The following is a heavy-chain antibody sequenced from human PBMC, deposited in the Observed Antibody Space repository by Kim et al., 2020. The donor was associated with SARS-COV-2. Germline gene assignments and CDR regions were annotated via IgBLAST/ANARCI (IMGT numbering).Heavy chain of an antibody. Sequence: SETLSLTCAVSGGSISSSSCWCWVRQPPGKGLEWIGEISQSGDTDYNPSLKSRVTISLDKSNNQFSLTLRSVTAADTAVYYCARGVSSAWTLRAWFDPWG. V-gene: IGHV4-4*02. J-gene: IGHJ5*02. D-gene: IGHD6-25*01. CDR3: ARGVSSAWTLRAWFDP. CDR2: ISQSGDT. CDR1: GGSISSSSC.